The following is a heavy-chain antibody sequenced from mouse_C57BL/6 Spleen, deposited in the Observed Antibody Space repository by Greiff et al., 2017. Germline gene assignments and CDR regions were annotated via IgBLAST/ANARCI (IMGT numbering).Heavy chain of an antibody. CDR2: IWRGGST. Sequence: VQRVESGPGLVQPSQSLSITCTVSGFSLTSYGVHWVRQSPGQGLEWLGVIWRGGSTDYNAACMSSMSITKDNSKSQVFFKMNSLQADDTAIYDCAKSGYGNYEFAYWGQGTLVTVSA. CDR3: AKSGYGNYEFAY. V-gene: IGHV2-5*01. D-gene: IGHD2-10*02. CDR1: GFSLTSYG. J-gene: IGHJ3*01.